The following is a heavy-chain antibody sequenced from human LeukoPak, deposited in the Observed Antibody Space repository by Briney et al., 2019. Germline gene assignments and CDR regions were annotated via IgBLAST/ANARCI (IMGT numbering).Heavy chain of an antibody. J-gene: IGHJ4*02. CDR3: ARGGLYTMIVVVVDY. Sequence: ASVKVSCKASGYTFTGYYMHWVRQAPGQGLEWMGWMNPNSGGTNYAQKFQGRVTMTRDTSISTAYMELSRLRSDDTALYYCARGGLYTMIVVVVDYWGQGTLVTVSS. CDR2: MNPNSGGT. CDR1: GYTFTGYY. V-gene: IGHV1-2*02. D-gene: IGHD3-22*01.